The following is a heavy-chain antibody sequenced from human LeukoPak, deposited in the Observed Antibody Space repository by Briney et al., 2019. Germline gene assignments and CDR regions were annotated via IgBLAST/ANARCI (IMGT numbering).Heavy chain of an antibody. CDR2: ISYDGSNK. V-gene: IGHV3-30*03. CDR3: ARGDDAFDI. Sequence: PGRSLRLSCAASGFTFSSYGMHWVRQAPGKGLEWVAVISYDGSNKYYADSVKGRFTISRDNSKNTLYLQMNSLRAEDTAVYYCARGDDAFDIWGQGTMVTVSS. CDR1: GFTFSSYG. J-gene: IGHJ3*02.